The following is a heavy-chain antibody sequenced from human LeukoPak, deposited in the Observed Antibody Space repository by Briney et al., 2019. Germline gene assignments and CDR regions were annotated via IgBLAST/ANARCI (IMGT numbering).Heavy chain of an antibody. CDR1: VYTFTNYG. CDR2: ITGNKGNT. D-gene: IGHD4-17*01. V-gene: IGHV1-18*01. CDR3: ARGSDYGSHPSQPMT. Sequence: GASVKVSCKAYVYTFTNYGIHWVRQDPGQGPEWMGFITGNKGNTNYAQKFQDRVTMTADTSTSTAYMELRSLRYDDTAVYYCARGSDYGSHPSQPMTWGQGTMVTVSS. J-gene: IGHJ3*01.